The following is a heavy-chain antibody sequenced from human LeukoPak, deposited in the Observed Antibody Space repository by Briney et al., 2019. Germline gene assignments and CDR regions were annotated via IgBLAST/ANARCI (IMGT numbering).Heavy chain of an antibody. CDR2: INHSGST. Sequence: SETLSLTCAVYGGSFSGYYWSWIRQPPGKGLEWIGEINHSGSTNYNPSLKSRVSMSVDTSKNQFSLRLTSVTAADTAVYYCAREACNSGTCDAFDIWGQGTMVTVSS. V-gene: IGHV4-34*01. CDR3: AREACNSGTCDAFDI. D-gene: IGHD2/OR15-2a*01. CDR1: GGSFSGYY. J-gene: IGHJ3*02.